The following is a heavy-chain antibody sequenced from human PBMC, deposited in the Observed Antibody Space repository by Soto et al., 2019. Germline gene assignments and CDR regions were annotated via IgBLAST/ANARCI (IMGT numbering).Heavy chain of an antibody. D-gene: IGHD6-19*01. V-gene: IGHV3-7*03. CDR1: GFSFSGHW. J-gene: IGHJ4*02. Sequence: EVQLVESGGGLVQPGGSLRLSCAASGFSFSGHWMGWVRQAPGKGLEWVANIKQDGSEKYYADSVKGRFTISRDNAKNSLYLQMDSLRAEDTAVYYCASWTYNSGWYLDSWGPGNLVTVSS. CDR2: IKQDGSEK. CDR3: ASWTYNSGWYLDS.